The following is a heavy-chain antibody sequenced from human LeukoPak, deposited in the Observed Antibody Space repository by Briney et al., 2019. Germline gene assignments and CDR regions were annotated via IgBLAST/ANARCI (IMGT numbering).Heavy chain of an antibody. CDR3: ASVVLTTVELRFDY. V-gene: IGHV4-31*03. CDR2: IYYSGST. D-gene: IGHD2-21*02. J-gene: IGHJ4*02. Sequence: PSETLSLTCTVSGGSISSGGYYWSWIRQHTGKGLEWIGYIYYSGSTDYNPSLKSRVTISVDTSKNQFSLKLSSVTAADTAVYYCASVVLTTVELRFDYWGQGSQVTVSS. CDR1: GGSISSGGYY.